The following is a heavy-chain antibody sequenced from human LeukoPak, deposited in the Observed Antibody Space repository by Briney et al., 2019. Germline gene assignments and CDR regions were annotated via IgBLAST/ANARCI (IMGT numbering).Heavy chain of an antibody. V-gene: IGHV1-18*01. Sequence: ASVKVSCKASGYTFTSYGISWVRQAPGQGPEWMGWISAYNGNTNYAQKLQGRVTMTTDTSTSTAYMELRSLRSDDTAVYYCARGSTTVTQGYYYYYMDVWGKGTTVTVSS. D-gene: IGHD4-17*01. J-gene: IGHJ6*03. CDR1: GYTFTSYG. CDR2: ISAYNGNT. CDR3: ARGSTTVTQGYYYYYMDV.